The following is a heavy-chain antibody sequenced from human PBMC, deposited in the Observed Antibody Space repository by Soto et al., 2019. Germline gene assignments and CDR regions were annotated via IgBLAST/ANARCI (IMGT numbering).Heavy chain of an antibody. D-gene: IGHD3-9*01. CDR1: GGSISSYY. CDR3: ARSQPYYDILTGYYSAYYCYGMDV. J-gene: IGHJ6*02. V-gene: IGHV4-4*07. Sequence: SETLSLTCTVSGGSISSYYWSWIRQPAGKGLEWIGRIYTSGSTNYNPSLKSRVTMSVDTSKNQFSPKLSSVTAADTAVYYCARSQPYYDILTGYYSAYYCYGMDVWGQGTTVTVSS. CDR2: IYTSGST.